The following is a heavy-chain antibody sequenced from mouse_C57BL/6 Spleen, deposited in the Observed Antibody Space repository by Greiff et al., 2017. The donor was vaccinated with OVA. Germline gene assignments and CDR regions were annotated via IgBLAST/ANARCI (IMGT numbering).Heavy chain of an antibody. Sequence: VQLQQSGPELVKPGASVKISCKASGYAFSSSWMNWVKPRPGKGLEWIGRIYPGDGDTNYNGKFKGKATLTADKSSSTAYMQLSSLTSEDSAVYFCARNPHYYGSSYGAMDYWGQGTSVTVSS. CDR2: IYPGDGDT. D-gene: IGHD1-1*01. CDR1: GYAFSSSW. V-gene: IGHV1-82*01. J-gene: IGHJ4*01. CDR3: ARNPHYYGSSYGAMDY.